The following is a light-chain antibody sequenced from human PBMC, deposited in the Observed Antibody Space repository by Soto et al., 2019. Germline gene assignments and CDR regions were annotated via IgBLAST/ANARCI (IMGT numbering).Light chain of an antibody. V-gene: IGLV2-14*01. J-gene: IGLJ1*01. CDR2: DVG. Sequence: QSALTQPASVSGAPGQSITISYTGTDRDVGGFNYVSWYQQYPGKAPKLMIYDVGDRPSGVSNRFSGSKSGNTASLTISGLQAEDEADYYCSSYTAYTTYVFGTGTKVTVL. CDR1: DRDVGGFNY. CDR3: SSYTAYTTYV.